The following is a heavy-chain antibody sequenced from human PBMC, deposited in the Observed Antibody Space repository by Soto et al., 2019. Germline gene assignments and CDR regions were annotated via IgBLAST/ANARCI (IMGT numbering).Heavy chain of an antibody. CDR3: EKEVEESVNEPIPGDF. CDR1: GGSFSGYY. D-gene: IGHD1-1*01. Sequence: SETLSLTCAVYGGSFSGYYWSWIRQPPGKGLEWIGEINHSGSTNYNPSLKSRVTISVDTSKNQFSLKLSSVTAADTAVYYCEKEVEESVNEPIPGDFWGQGTVVT. V-gene: IGHV4-34*01. CDR2: INHSGST. J-gene: IGHJ4*02.